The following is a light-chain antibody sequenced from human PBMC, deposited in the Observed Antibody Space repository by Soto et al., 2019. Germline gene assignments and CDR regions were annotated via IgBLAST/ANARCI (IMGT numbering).Light chain of an antibody. CDR2: LGS. V-gene: IGKV2-28*01. CDR1: HIRLHSNGYNY. Sequence: DVVMRQSPLFLHVTYVAPSSISFMASHIRLHSNGYNYLDWYLQKPGQSPQLLIYLGSNRASGVPDRFSGSGSGTEFALTISSLQPEDFATYYWLQHNTYPWTFGQGTKVDNK. J-gene: IGKJ1*01. CDR3: LQHNTYPWT.